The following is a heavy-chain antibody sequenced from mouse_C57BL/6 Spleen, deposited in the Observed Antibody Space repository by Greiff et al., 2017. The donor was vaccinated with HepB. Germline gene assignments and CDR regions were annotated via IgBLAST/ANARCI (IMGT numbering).Heavy chain of an antibody. J-gene: IGHJ2*01. V-gene: IGHV8-12*01. CDR3: ARNYGSREGDY. Sequence: QVTLKESGPGILQSSQTLSLTCSFSGFSLSTSGMGVSWVRQPSGKGLEWLAHIYWDDDKRYHPSLKSRLTISKDTSRNQVFLKITSVDTADTATYYCARNYGSREGDYWGQGTTLTVSS. D-gene: IGHD1-1*01. CDR1: GFSLSTSGMG. CDR2: IYWDDDK.